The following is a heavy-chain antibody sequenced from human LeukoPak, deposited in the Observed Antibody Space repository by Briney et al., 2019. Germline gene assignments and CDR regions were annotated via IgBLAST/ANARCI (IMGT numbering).Heavy chain of an antibody. D-gene: IGHD4-17*01. J-gene: IGHJ4*02. CDR2: IKQDGSEK. CDR3: ARDLNGDYGFDY. V-gene: IGHV3-7*01. Sequence: GGSLRLSCVASGFTFSSRDWMTWVRQAPGKGLEWVANIKQDGSEKNYVDSVKGRFTISRDNAKNSVDLQMNSLRAEDTAVYYCARDLNGDYGFDYWGQGTLVTVSS. CDR1: GFTFSSRDW.